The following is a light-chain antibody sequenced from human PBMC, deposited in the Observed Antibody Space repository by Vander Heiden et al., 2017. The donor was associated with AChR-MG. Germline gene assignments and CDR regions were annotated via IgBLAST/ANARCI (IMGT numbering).Light chain of an antibody. CDR1: SSGVGRYNY. CDR2: DVS. CDR3: SSYTSSSTRV. Sequence: ALSQPASVSGSPGQPITISCTGTSSGVGRYNYVSWYQQHPGKAPKLMIYDVSNRPAGVSNRFSGSKSSNTASLTISGLQAEDEADYYCSSYTSSSTRVFGTGTKVTVL. V-gene: IGLV2-14*01. J-gene: IGLJ1*01.